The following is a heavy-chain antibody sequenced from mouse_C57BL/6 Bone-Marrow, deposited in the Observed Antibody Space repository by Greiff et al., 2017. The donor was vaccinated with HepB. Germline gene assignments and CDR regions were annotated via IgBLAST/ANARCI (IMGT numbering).Heavy chain of an antibody. CDR2: ISSGGSYT. CDR1: GFTFSSYG. Sequence: EVKLEESGGDLVKPGGSLKLSCAASGFTFSSYGMSWVRQTPDKRLEWVATISSGGSYTYYPDSVKGRFTISRDNAKNTLYLQMSSLKSEDTAMYYCARKRTTMIKSWFAYWGQGTLVTVSA. CDR3: ARKRTTMIKSWFAY. D-gene: IGHD2-4*01. J-gene: IGHJ3*01. V-gene: IGHV5-6*02.